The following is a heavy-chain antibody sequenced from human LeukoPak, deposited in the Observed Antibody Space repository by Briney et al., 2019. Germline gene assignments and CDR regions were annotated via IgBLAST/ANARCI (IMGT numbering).Heavy chain of an antibody. J-gene: IGHJ4*02. V-gene: IGHV4-34*01. CDR3: ARGGLRYFDWLSSYYFDY. CDR1: GGSFSGYY. D-gene: IGHD3-9*01. CDR2: INHSGST. Sequence: RTSETLSLTCAVYGGSFSGYYWSWIRQPPGKGLEWIGEINHSGSTNYNPSLKSRVTISVDTSKNQFSLKLSSVTAADTAVYYCARGGLRYFDWLSSYYFDYWGQGTLVTVSS.